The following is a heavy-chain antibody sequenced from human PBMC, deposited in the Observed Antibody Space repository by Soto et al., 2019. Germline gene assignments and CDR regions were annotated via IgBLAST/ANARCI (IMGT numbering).Heavy chain of an antibody. Sequence: ASVKVSCKASGYSFTDYCIHWVRQAPGQGLEWMGWINPNSGGTTYAQKFRAWITMTRDTSINTVYMELSRLTSDDTAVYYCARANAIRPYYYNMDVWGQGTTVTVSS. CDR1: GYSFTDYC. CDR2: INPNSGGT. J-gene: IGHJ6*02. V-gene: IGHV1-2*04. D-gene: IGHD2-2*01. CDR3: ARANAIRPYYYNMDV.